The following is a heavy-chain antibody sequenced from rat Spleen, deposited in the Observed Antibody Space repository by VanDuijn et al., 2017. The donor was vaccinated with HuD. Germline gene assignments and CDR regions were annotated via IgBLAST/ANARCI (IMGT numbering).Heavy chain of an antibody. V-gene: IGHV5-58*01. J-gene: IGHJ3*01. Sequence: EVQLVETGGGLVQPGRSLKLSCVASGFTFSSYWMYWIRQAPGKGLEWVSSISPSGATTNYRDSVKGRFTISREDGRSTLYLQMNSLRSEDTATYYCTRGYGYNYDWYAYWGQGTLVTVSS. CDR2: ISPSGATT. CDR1: GFTFSSYW. D-gene: IGHD1-4*01. CDR3: TRGYGYNYDWYAY.